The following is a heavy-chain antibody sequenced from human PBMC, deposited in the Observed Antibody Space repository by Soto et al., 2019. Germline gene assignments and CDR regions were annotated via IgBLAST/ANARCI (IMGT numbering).Heavy chain of an antibody. D-gene: IGHD2-2*01. Sequence: TCSISVGAISRGEYYWSWIRQPPGKGLEWIGYIYYSGSTYYNPSLKSRVTISVDTSKNQFSLKLSSVTAADTAVYYCARGLIVVVPAARDATPYYFDYWSQGTLVPVSS. CDR2: IYYSGST. CDR1: VGAISRGEYY. J-gene: IGHJ4*02. CDR3: ARGLIVVVPAARDATPYYFDY. V-gene: IGHV4-30-4*01.